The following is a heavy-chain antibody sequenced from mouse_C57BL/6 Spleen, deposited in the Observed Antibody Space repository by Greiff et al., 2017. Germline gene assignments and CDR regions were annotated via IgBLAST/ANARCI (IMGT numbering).Heavy chain of an antibody. CDR1: GYTFTSYW. D-gene: IGHD2-5*01. J-gene: IGHJ2*01. CDR2: IDPSDSYT. CDR3: ARDYSNYKVFDY. V-gene: IGHV1-69*01. Sequence: VQLQQPGAELVMPGASVKMSCKASGYTFTSYWMHWVKQRPGQGLEWIGEIDPSDSYTNYNQKFKGKSTLTVDKSSSTAYMQLSSLTSEDSAVYNCARDYSNYKVFDYWGQGTTLTVSS.